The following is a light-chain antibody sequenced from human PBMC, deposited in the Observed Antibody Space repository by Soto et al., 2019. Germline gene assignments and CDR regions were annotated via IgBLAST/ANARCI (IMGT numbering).Light chain of an antibody. CDR2: NVS. Sequence: QSALTQPASVSGSPGQSSTISCTGASSDIGGYNHVSWYQQHPGKAPKLIIYNVSHRPSGVSTRFSGSKYGNTASLIIAGLQAEDEADYFCRSYTNTSPHVIFGGGTKLTVL. CDR1: SSDIGGYNH. CDR3: RSYTNTSPHVI. J-gene: IGLJ2*01. V-gene: IGLV2-14*03.